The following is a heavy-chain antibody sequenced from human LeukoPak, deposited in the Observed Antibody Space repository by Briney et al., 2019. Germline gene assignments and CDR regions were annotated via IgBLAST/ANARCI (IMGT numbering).Heavy chain of an antibody. D-gene: IGHD3-22*01. CDR2: IYYSGST. CDR3: ARGPNSSGYYGDLDY. J-gene: IGHJ4*02. V-gene: IGHV4-59*01. Sequence: PSETLSLTCTVSGGSISSYYWSWIRQPPGKGLEWIGYIYYSGSTNYNPSLKSRVTISVGTSKNQFSLKLSSVTAADTAVYYCARGPNSSGYYGDLDYWGQGTLVTVSS. CDR1: GGSISSYY.